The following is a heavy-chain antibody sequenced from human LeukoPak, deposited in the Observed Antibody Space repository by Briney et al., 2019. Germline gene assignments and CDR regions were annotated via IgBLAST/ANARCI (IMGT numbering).Heavy chain of an antibody. CDR2: INTNTGNP. CDR3: ARGGDIVVVPAAMDY. CDR1: GYTFTSYA. J-gene: IGHJ4*02. D-gene: IGHD2-2*01. Sequence: ASVKVSCKASGYTFTSYAMNWVRQAPGQGLEWMGWINTNTGNPTYAQGFTGRFVFSLGTSVSTAYLQISSLKAEDTAVYYCARGGDIVVVPAAMDYWGQGTLVTVSS. V-gene: IGHV7-4-1*02.